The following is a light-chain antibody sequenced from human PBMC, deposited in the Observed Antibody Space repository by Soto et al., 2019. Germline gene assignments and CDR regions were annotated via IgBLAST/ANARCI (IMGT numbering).Light chain of an antibody. CDR2: KAS. CDR1: QTISSW. V-gene: IGKV1-5*03. CDR3: QHCNSYKEA. Sequence: DIQMTQSPSTLSGSVGDRVTITCRASQTISSWLAWYQQKPGKAPKLLIYKASTLKSGVPSRFSGSGSWTEFTLLSSILQPDDFATYYCQHCNSYKEAFSQGTKV. J-gene: IGKJ1*01.